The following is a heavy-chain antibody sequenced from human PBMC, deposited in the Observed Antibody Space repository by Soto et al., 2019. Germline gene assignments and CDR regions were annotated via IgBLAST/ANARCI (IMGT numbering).Heavy chain of an antibody. CDR2: IKQDGSER. J-gene: IGHJ6*02. D-gene: IGHD3-22*01. V-gene: IGHV3-7*05. Sequence: EVQLVESGGGLVQPGGSLRLSCEASGFIFSSHWMSWVRQGPGKGLEWVANIKQDGSERCFLDSVKGRFTISRDNAKNSLYLQMSSLGVEDTAVYFCVREAHDSAPYGMDVWGQGTTVTVSS. CDR3: VREAHDSAPYGMDV. CDR1: GFIFSSHW.